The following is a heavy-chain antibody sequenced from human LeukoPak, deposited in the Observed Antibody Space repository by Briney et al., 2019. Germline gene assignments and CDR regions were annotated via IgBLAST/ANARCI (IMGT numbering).Heavy chain of an antibody. CDR2: INHSGST. CDR1: GGSFSGYY. CDR3: ASTRSVTHG. J-gene: IGHJ4*02. Sequence: SETLSLTCAVYGGSFSGYYWSWIRQPPGKGLEWIGEINHSGSTNYNPSLKSRVTISVDTPKNQSSLKLSSVTAADTAVYYCASTRSVTHGGGEGTLATVSA. D-gene: IGHD3-10*01. V-gene: IGHV4-34*01.